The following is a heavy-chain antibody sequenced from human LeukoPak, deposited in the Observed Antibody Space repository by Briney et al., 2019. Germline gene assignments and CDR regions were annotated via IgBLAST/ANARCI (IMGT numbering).Heavy chain of an antibody. J-gene: IGHJ4*02. V-gene: IGHV3-7*01. CDR1: GFTFSNYW. CDR2: MNEYGSEK. D-gene: IGHD2-2*01. Sequence: GGSLRLSCAASGFTFSNYWINWVRQAPGKGLEWVDNMNEYGSEKYYVDSVRGRFTISRDNAENSLFLHMNSLRVEDTAVYRCARVLYGSRVNVIDSWGPGTLVTVSS. CDR3: ARVLYGSRVNVIDS.